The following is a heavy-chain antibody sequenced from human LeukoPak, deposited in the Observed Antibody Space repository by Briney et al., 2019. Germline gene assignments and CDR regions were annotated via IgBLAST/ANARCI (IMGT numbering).Heavy chain of an antibody. V-gene: IGHV5-51*01. Sequence: AGESLKISCKGSGYSFTSYWIGWVRQMPGKGLEWMGIIYPGDSDTRYSPSFQGQATISADKSISTAYLQWSSLKASDTAMYYCARRHYAILTGGPNDAFDIWGQGTMVTVSS. J-gene: IGHJ3*02. CDR2: IYPGDSDT. D-gene: IGHD3-9*01. CDR1: GYSFTSYW. CDR3: ARRHYAILTGGPNDAFDI.